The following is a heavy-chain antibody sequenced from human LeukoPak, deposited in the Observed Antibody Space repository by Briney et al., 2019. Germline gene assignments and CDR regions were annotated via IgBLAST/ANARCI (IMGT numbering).Heavy chain of an antibody. Sequence: SETLSLTCAVYGVSFSGYYWSWIRQPPGKGLEWIGEINHSGSTNYNPSLKSRVTISVDTSKNQFSLKLNSVTAADTAVYYCARGQWEIRFDPWGQGTLVTVSS. CDR1: GVSFSGYY. CDR3: ARGQWEIRFDP. V-gene: IGHV4-34*01. CDR2: INHSGST. J-gene: IGHJ5*02. D-gene: IGHD1-26*01.